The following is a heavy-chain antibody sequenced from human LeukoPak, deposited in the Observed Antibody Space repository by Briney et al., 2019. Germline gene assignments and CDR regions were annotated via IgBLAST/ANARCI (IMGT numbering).Heavy chain of an antibody. D-gene: IGHD2-2*01. V-gene: IGHV3-23*01. CDR1: GFTLSTAG. CDR3: ARGKACSSTSCYDFDY. CDR2: ISASGAS. J-gene: IGHJ4*02. Sequence: GGSLRLSCAASGFTLSTAGMTWVRQAAGRGLEWVSSISASGASYYRDSVEGRFTISRDNSRSTLFLQMNSLRAEDTAVYYCARGKACSSTSCYDFDYWGQGTLVTVSS.